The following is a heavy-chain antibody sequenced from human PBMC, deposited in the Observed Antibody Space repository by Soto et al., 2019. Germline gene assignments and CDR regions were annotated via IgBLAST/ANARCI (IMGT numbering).Heavy chain of an antibody. J-gene: IGHJ6*02. V-gene: IGHV3-30*18. CDR2: ISYDGSNK. CDR3: AKRPGTAMEYYYYYVMDV. D-gene: IGHD5-18*01. Sequence: QVQLVESGGGVVQPGRSLRLSCAASGFTFSSYGMHWVRQAPGKGLEWVAVISYDGSNKYYADSVKGRFTISRDNSKNTLYLQMNSLRAEDTAVYYCAKRPGTAMEYYYYYVMDVWGQGTTVTVSS. CDR1: GFTFSSYG.